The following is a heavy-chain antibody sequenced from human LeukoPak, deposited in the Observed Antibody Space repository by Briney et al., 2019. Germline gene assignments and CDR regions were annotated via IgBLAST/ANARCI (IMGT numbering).Heavy chain of an antibody. V-gene: IGHV4-39*01. CDR2: IYYSGRT. D-gene: IGHD4-23*01. J-gene: IGHJ5*02. Sequence: SETLSLTCTVSGGSNSNTGFHWGWIRQPPGKGPEWIASIYYSGRTYYCPSLKSRLTISVDTSKNQFSLKLSSVTAADTAVYFCARHKSVVDWFDPWGQGTLVTVSS. CDR1: GGSNSNTGFH. CDR3: ARHKSVVDWFDP.